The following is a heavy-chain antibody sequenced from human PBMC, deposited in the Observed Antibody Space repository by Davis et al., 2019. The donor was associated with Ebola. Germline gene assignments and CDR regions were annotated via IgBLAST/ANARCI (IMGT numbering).Heavy chain of an antibody. CDR2: VYYGGGT. V-gene: IGHV4-59*08. D-gene: IGHD5-18*01. CDR3: ARLGGYSYGLDY. J-gene: IGHJ4*02. Sequence: MPSETLSLTCTVSGGSISGYYWSWIRQPPGKGLEWIGYVYYGGGTNYNPSLKSRVTISADTSKNQFSLKLSSVTAADTAVYYCARLGGYSYGLDYWGQGTLVTVSS. CDR1: GGSISGYY.